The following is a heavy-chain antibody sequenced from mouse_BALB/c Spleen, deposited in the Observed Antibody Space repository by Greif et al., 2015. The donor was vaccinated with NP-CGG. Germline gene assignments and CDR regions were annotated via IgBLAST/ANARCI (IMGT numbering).Heavy chain of an antibody. D-gene: IGHD2-12*01. CDR1: GYTFSSYW. Sequence: VQLQQSGAELMKPGASVKISCKATGYTFSSYWIEWVKQRPGHGLEWIGEILPGSGSTNYNEKFKGKATFTADTSSNTAYTQLSSLTSEDSAVYYCARFLRRYAMDYWGQGTSVTVSS. CDR2: ILPGSGST. V-gene: IGHV1-9*01. CDR3: ARFLRRYAMDY. J-gene: IGHJ4*01.